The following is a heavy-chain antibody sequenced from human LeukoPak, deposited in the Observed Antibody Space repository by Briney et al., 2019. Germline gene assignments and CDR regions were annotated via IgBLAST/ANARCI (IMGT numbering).Heavy chain of an antibody. D-gene: IGHD6-13*01. CDR3: ARISSSCDY. CDR2: INHSGST. Sequence: SETLSLTCAVYGGSFSGYYWSWIRQPPGKGLEWIGEINHSGSTNYNPSLKSRVTISVDTSKNHFSLKLSSVTAADTAVYYCARISSSCDYWGQGTLVTVSS. CDR1: GGSFSGYY. V-gene: IGHV4-34*01. J-gene: IGHJ4*02.